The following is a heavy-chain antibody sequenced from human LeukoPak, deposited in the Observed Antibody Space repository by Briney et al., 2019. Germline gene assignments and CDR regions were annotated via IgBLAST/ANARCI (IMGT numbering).Heavy chain of an antibody. CDR3: ATRLGYCSGGSCYP. V-gene: IGHV1-2*02. CDR2: INPDSGGT. D-gene: IGHD2-15*01. CDR1: GYTFTGYY. J-gene: IGHJ5*02. Sequence: ASVKVSCKASGYTFTGYYIHWVRQAPGQGLEWMGWINPDSGGTNYAQKFQGRVTMTRDTSIRTAYMELSRLRSDDTAVYYCATRLGYCSGGSCYPWGQGTLVTVSS.